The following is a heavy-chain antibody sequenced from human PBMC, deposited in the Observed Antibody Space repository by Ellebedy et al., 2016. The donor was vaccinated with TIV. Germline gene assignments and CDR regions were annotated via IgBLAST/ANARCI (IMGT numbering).Heavy chain of an antibody. CDR1: GVPFSSYA. V-gene: IGHV1-69*13. CDR3: ARISPVVYNMGV. Sequence: SVKVSXKASGVPFSSYAISWVRQAPGQGLEWMGGIIPIYATPNYAQNFQGRVTITADESTNTAYLELNGLRSEDTAVYYCARISPVVYNMGVWGQGTLVTVSS. J-gene: IGHJ4*02. CDR2: IIPIYATP. D-gene: IGHD3-22*01.